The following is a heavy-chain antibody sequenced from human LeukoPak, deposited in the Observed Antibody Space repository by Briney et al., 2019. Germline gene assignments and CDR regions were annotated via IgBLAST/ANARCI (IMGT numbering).Heavy chain of an antibody. CDR2: ITSNGGST. J-gene: IGHJ4*02. CDR1: GITFSNYA. CDR3: VTRGWLQSPFDY. Sequence: GGSLRLSCSASGITFSNYAMRWVRQAPGKGLQYVSAITSNGGSTYYADSVKGRFTISRDNSKNTLYLQMSSLRAEDTAVYYCVTRGWLQSPFDYWGQGTLVIVSS. D-gene: IGHD5-24*01. V-gene: IGHV3-64D*06.